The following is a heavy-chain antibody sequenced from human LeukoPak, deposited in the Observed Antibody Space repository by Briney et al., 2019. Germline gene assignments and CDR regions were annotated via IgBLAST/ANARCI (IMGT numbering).Heavy chain of an antibody. J-gene: IGHJ4*02. V-gene: IGHV4-34*01. Sequence: SETLSLTCAVYGGSFSGYYWSWIRQPPGNGLEWIGEINHSGSTNYNPSLKSRVTISADTSKNQFSLKLSSVTAADTAVYYCARDDGYNVGLDYWGQGTLVTVSS. CDR1: GGSFSGYY. CDR2: INHSGST. CDR3: ARDDGYNVGLDY. D-gene: IGHD5-24*01.